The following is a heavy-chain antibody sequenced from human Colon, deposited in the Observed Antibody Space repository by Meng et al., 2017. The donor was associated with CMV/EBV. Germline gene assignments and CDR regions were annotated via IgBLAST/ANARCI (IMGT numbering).Heavy chain of an antibody. D-gene: IGHD1-14*01. V-gene: IGHV4-39*07. CDR2: INFREDT. CDR3: ARNFGEPIGGYFDY. J-gene: IGHJ4*02. CDR1: GGTISSYSYH. Sequence: SETLSLTCTVSGGTISSYSYHWAWIRQTPGKGLEWIATINFREDTYYNPALKSRLTISVDTSKNQFSLRLTSATVADTAVYYCARNFGEPIGGYFDYWGQGTLVTVSS.